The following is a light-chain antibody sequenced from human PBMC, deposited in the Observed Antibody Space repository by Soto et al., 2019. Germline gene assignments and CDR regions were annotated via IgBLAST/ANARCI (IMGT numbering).Light chain of an antibody. CDR2: AAS. Sequence: DIQLTHSPSSLPASVGDRVTITCRASQSISSYLNWYQQKPGKAPKLLIHAASSLQSGVPSRFSGSGSGTDFTLTISSLQPEDFATYYCQQSYSTPITFGQGTRLEI. V-gene: IGKV1-39*01. CDR1: QSISSY. CDR3: QQSYSTPIT. J-gene: IGKJ5*01.